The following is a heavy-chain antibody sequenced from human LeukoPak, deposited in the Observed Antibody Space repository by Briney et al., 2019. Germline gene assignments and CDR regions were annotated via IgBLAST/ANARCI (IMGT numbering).Heavy chain of an antibody. J-gene: IGHJ5*02. V-gene: IGHV3-23*01. Sequence: GGSLRLSCAASGFTFSSFAMGWVRQAPGKGLEWVSAISGDSSNTYSADSVKGRFTISRDNSKNTLHLQMNSLRADDTAVYYCARDQRYCSGGSCYGWFDPWGQGTLVTVSS. CDR1: GFTFSSFA. D-gene: IGHD2-15*01. CDR2: ISGDSSNT. CDR3: ARDQRYCSGGSCYGWFDP.